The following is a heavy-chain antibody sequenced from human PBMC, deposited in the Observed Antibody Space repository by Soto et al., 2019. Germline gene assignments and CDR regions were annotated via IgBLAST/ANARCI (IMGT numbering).Heavy chain of an antibody. CDR3: ARADLLWDSFDL. CDR2: ISNSGSST. D-gene: IGHD2-2*01. J-gene: IGHJ4*02. Sequence: VGSLRLSCAASGFPFRNFAMAWVRQAPGKGLEWVSIISNSGSSTYHGDSVKGRFTTSRDNSKGTLSLHMRGVRIDGTAVYFCARADLLWDSFDLWGQGTLVTVSS. CDR1: GFPFRNFA. V-gene: IGHV3-23*05.